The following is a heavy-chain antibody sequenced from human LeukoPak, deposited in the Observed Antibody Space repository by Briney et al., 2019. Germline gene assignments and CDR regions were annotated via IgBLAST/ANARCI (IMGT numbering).Heavy chain of an antibody. J-gene: IGHJ4*02. V-gene: IGHV4-38-2*02. Sequence: KSSETLSLTCTVSGYSISSGYYWGWIRQPPGKGLEWIGEIYHSGSTNYNPSLKSRVTISVDKSKNQFSLKLSSVTAADTAVYYCARVGMRLRLFDYWGQGTLVTVSS. D-gene: IGHD5-12*01. CDR2: IYHSGST. CDR1: GYSISSGYY. CDR3: ARVGMRLRLFDY.